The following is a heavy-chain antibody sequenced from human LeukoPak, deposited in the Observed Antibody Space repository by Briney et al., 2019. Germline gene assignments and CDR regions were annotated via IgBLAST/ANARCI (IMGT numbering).Heavy chain of an antibody. D-gene: IGHD3-22*01. CDR1: GFTFSNAW. V-gene: IGHV3-15*01. CDR2: IKSKTNGGTT. Sequence: GGSLRLSCAASGFTFSNAWMIWVRQVPGKGLEWVGRIKSKTNGGTTDYAAPVKGRFTISRDDSKNTLYLQMNSLKTEDTAVYHCAIGDISGYYSAYYYYYMDVWGKGTTVTVSS. CDR3: AIGDISGYYSAYYYYYMDV. J-gene: IGHJ6*03.